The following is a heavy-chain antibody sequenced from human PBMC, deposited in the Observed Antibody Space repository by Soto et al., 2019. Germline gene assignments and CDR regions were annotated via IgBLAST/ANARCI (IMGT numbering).Heavy chain of an antibody. D-gene: IGHD5-18*01. CDR2: MSPSAGST. V-gene: IGHV1-46*01. CDR3: ARAGGYSQGYFDL. J-gene: IGHJ2*01. CDR1: GYTFTSYY. Sequence: ASVKVSCKASGYTFTSYYMHWVRQAPGQGLEWMGIMSPSAGSTSYAQKFQGRVTMTRDTSTSTVYMELSSLISEDTAVYYCARAGGYSQGYFDLWGRGTLGTVS.